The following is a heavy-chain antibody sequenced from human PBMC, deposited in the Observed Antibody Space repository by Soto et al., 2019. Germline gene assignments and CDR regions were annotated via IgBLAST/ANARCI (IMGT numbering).Heavy chain of an antibody. Sequence: QVQLQQWGAGLLKPSETLSLTCAVYGGPFSAYYWSWIRQPPGKGLEWIGQINHSGSSNYNPSLKRRVTMSVDTSKNQFSLKLRSVTAADTAVYYCARREITVRGAPLFRRRSSNDAFDMWGQGTMVTVSS. V-gene: IGHV4-34*01. CDR1: GGPFSAYY. D-gene: IGHD3-10*01. J-gene: IGHJ3*02. CDR2: INHSGSS. CDR3: ARREITVRGAPLFRRRSSNDAFDM.